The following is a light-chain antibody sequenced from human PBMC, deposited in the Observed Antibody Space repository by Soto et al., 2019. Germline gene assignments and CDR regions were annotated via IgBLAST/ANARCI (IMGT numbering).Light chain of an antibody. J-gene: IGKJ1*01. CDR3: QQYNKWPRT. CDR1: QSFSSY. Sequence: EIGLTQSPATLSLSAGERATLSWRASQSFSSYLAWYQQKPGQAPKLLIYYASSRATGIPARFSGRGSGTECNLTISSLQSEDFAVYYCQQYNKWPRTFGQGTKVDIK. CDR2: YAS. V-gene: IGKV3-15*01.